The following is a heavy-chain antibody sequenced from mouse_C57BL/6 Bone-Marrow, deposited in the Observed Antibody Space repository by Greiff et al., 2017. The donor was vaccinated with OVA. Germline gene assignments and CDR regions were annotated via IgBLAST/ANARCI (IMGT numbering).Heavy chain of an antibody. Sequence: QVQLQQPGAELVRPGTSVKLSCKASGYTFTSYWMHWVKQRPGQGLEWIGVIDPSDSYTNYNQKFKGKATLTVDTSSSTAYMQLSSLTSEDSAVDDCAGYRGWYFDVWGTGTTVTVSS. J-gene: IGHJ1*03. D-gene: IGHD2-14*01. CDR3: AGYRGWYFDV. CDR2: IDPSDSYT. CDR1: GYTFTSYW. V-gene: IGHV1-59*01.